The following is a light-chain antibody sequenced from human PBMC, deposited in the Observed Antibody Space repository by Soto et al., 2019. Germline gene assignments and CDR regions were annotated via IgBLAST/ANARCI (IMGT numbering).Light chain of an antibody. CDR1: SSDVGGYDY. J-gene: IGLJ1*01. CDR2: EVS. V-gene: IGLV2-8*01. Sequence: ALTQPPSASGSPGQSVTISCTGTSSDVGGYDYVSWYQQHPGKAPKLMIYEVSKRPSGVPDRFSGSKSGNTASLTVSGLQAEDEADYYCSSYAGSNNVFGTGTKVTVL. CDR3: SSYAGSNNV.